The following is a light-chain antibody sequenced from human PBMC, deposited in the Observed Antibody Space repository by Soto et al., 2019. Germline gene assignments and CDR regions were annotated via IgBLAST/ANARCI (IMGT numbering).Light chain of an antibody. CDR2: DAS. CDR1: QSVRSY. CDR3: QQRSTWPPT. V-gene: IGKV3-11*01. J-gene: IGKJ4*01. Sequence: EIVLTQSPATLSLSPGERATLSCRASQSVRSYLAWYQQRSGQAPRLLMFDASHRATGIPARFSGSGSGTDFTLTISSLEPEDFAVYYCQQRSTWPPTFGGGTKVELQ.